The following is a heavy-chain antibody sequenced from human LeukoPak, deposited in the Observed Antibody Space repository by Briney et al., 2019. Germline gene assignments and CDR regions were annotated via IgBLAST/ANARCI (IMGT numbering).Heavy chain of an antibody. D-gene: IGHD6-19*01. CDR1: GGSISGYY. CDR2: ISYSGSA. CDR3: AKLTTRIAVAGTFDY. J-gene: IGHJ4*02. Sequence: SETLSLTCTVSGGSISGYYWSWIRQPPGKGLEWIGYISYSGSANYNPSLKSRITISVDTSENQFSLNLSSVTAADTAVYYCAKLTTRIAVAGTFDYWGQGTLVTVSS. V-gene: IGHV4-59*01.